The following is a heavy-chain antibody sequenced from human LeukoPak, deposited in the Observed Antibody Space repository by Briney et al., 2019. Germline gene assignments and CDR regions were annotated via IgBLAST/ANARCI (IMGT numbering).Heavy chain of an antibody. V-gene: IGHV3-23*01. CDR1: GSTFSSYA. J-gene: IGHJ3*02. CDR3: AKDVFPYYYDSSGYGAFDI. Sequence: PGGSLRLSCAASGSTFSSYAVSWVRQTPGKGLEWVSSISYSGGSTHYADSVQGRFTISRDNSKNTLYLQMNSLRAEDTAVYYCAKDVFPYYYDSSGYGAFDIWGQGTMVTVSS. D-gene: IGHD3-22*01. CDR2: ISYSGGST.